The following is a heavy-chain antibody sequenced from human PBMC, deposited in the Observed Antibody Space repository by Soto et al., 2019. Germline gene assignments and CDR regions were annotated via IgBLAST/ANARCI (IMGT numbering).Heavy chain of an antibody. CDR2: IYYSGST. J-gene: IGHJ4*02. D-gene: IGHD6-19*01. CDR1: GGSISSYY. CDR3: ARERQWPDTWYFDY. Sequence: PSETLSLTCTVSGGSISSYYWSWIRQPPGKGLEWIGYIYYSGSTNYNPSLKSRVTISVDTSKNQFSLKLSSVTAADTAVYYCARERQWPDTWYFDYWGQGTLVTVSS. V-gene: IGHV4-59*01.